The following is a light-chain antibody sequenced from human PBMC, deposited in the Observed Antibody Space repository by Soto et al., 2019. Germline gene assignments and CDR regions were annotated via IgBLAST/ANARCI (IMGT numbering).Light chain of an antibody. Sequence: DIVMTQSPLSLPVTPGEPASISCRSSQSLLHSNGYNYLDWYLQKPGQSPQLLIYLGSNRASGVPDRFSGSGSGTYFTLTISRVEAEDVGVYYCMQALQTPRTFGQGTKLEIK. CDR3: MQALQTPRT. CDR2: LGS. CDR1: QSLLHSNGYNY. V-gene: IGKV2-28*01. J-gene: IGKJ2*01.